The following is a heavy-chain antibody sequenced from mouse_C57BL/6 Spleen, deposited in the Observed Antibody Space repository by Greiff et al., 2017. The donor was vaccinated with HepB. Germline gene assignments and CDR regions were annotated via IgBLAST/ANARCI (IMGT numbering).Heavy chain of an antibody. D-gene: IGHD2-3*01. Sequence: QVQLQQPGAELVKPGASVKLSCKASGYTFTSYWMQWVKQRPGQGLEWIGEIDPSDSYTNYNQKFKGKATLTVDTSSSTADMQLSSLTSEDSAVYYCARSYDGYPWFAYWGQGTLVTVSA. CDR1: GYTFTSYW. J-gene: IGHJ3*01. CDR2: IDPSDSYT. CDR3: ARSYDGYPWFAY. V-gene: IGHV1-50*01.